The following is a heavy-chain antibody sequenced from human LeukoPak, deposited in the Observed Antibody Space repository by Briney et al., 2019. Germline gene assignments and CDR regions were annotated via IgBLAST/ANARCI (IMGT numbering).Heavy chain of an antibody. V-gene: IGHV3-48*03. CDR3: AREDPMIVSDAFDI. CDR2: ISSSGSTI. D-gene: IGHD3-22*01. J-gene: IGHJ3*02. CDR1: GFTFSNYG. Sequence: PGGSLRLSCEVSGFTFSNYGMTWVRQAPGKGLEWVSYISSSGSTIYYADSVKGRFTISRDNAKNSLYLQMNSLRAEDTAVYYCAREDPMIVSDAFDIWGQGTMVTVSS.